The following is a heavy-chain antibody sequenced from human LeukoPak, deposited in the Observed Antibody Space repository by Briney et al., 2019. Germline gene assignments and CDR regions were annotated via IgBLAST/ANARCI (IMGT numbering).Heavy chain of an antibody. D-gene: IGHD3-22*01. J-gene: IGHJ4*02. Sequence: ASVKVSFKASGYTFTNYAMNWVRQAPGQGLEWMGWMNTNTGNLTYAQGFTGRFVFSLDTSVSTAYLQISSLKTEDTAVYYCAVLSYDSSGYYYPFDYWGQGTLVTVSS. V-gene: IGHV7-4-1*02. CDR1: GYTFTNYA. CDR3: AVLSYDSSGYYYPFDY. CDR2: MNTNTGNL.